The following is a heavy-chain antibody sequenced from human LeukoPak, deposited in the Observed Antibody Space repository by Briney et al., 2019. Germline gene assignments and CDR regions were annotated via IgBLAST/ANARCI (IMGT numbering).Heavy chain of an antibody. D-gene: IGHD3-10*01. V-gene: IGHV3-48*01. CDR1: GFTFSTFS. Sequence: GGSLRLSCAASGFTFSTFSMNWMRQAPGKGLEWISYRSNDIIRYADTVKGRFIISRDNATNSLYLQMNSLRAEDTAVYYCARDLSWSFDYWGQGTLVTVSS. CDR2: RSNDII. J-gene: IGHJ4*02. CDR3: ARDLSWSFDY.